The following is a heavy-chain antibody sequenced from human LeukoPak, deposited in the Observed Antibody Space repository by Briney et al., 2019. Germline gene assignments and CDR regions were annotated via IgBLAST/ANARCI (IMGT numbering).Heavy chain of an antibody. Sequence: GGALRLSCVASGISFSNYWMAWVRQAPGKGLEWVANIKYDGTHKFYADSVKGRFTISRDNAKNSLFLEMNSLRADDTAVYFCASSHDSSGNDWGQGTLVTVSS. V-gene: IGHV3-7*01. J-gene: IGHJ4*02. D-gene: IGHD3-22*01. CDR3: ASSHDSSGND. CDR2: IKYDGTHK. CDR1: GISFSNYW.